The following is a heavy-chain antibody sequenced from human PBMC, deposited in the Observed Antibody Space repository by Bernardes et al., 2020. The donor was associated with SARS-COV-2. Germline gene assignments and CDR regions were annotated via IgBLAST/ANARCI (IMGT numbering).Heavy chain of an antibody. CDR1: GFTFSTYW. J-gene: IGHJ4*02. Sequence: GGSLRLSCAASGFTFSTYWMHWVRQAPGKGPVWVSVITDNGSDTSYADSVRGRFTISRDNAKNTLYLQMHSLRAEDTAVYYCARAAPNWGIDYWGQGTLGAVSS. V-gene: IGHV3-74*01. CDR3: ARAAPNWGIDY. CDR2: ITDNGSDT. D-gene: IGHD7-27*01.